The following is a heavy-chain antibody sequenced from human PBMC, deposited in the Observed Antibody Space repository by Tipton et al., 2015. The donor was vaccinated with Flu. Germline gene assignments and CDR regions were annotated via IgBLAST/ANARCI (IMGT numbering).Heavy chain of an antibody. Sequence: SLRLSCAASGINFSRYAMHWVRQAPGRGLEWVAIISYDATLEYFADSVKGRFTISRDNSKNTLFLQMNSLRSNDTAVYYCASSPWFKEGRLPYWGQGILVTVSS. V-gene: IGHV3-30*07. J-gene: IGHJ4*02. CDR1: GINFSRYA. D-gene: IGHD3-22*01. CDR3: ASSPWFKEGRLPY. CDR2: ISYDATLE.